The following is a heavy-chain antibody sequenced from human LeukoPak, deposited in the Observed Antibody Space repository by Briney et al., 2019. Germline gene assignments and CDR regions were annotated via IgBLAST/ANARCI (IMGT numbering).Heavy chain of an antibody. CDR1: GFTFSSYS. J-gene: IGHJ4*02. V-gene: IGHV3-21*01. CDR2: ISSGSSYI. CDR3: ATAGIAAAVSVDY. D-gene: IGHD6-13*01. Sequence: AGGSLRLSCAASGFTFSSYSMNWVRQAPGKGLEWVSSISSGSSYIYYADSVKGRFTISRDNAKNSLYLQMNSLRAEDTAVYYCATAGIAAAVSVDYWGQGTLVTVSS.